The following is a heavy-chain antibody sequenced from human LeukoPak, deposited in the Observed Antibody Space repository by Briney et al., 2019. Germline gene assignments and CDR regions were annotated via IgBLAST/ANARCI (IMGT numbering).Heavy chain of an antibody. Sequence: GGSLRLSCAVSGITLSNYGISCAPQSPGKALEWVADISYSGGSTNYADSVKGRFTISRDNPKNTLYLQMNSLRAEDRAVYFCAKRGVVIRVILVGFHKEAYYFDSWGREPWSPSPQ. D-gene: IGHD3-22*01. CDR2: ISYSGGST. V-gene: IGHV3-23*01. CDR3: AKRGVVIRVILVGFHKEAYYFDS. J-gene: IGHJ4*02. CDR1: GITLSNYG.